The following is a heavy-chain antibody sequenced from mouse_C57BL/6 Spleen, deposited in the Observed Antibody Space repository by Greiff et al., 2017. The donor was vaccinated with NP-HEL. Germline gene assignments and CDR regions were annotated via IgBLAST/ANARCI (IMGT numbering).Heavy chain of an antibody. V-gene: IGHV1-59*01. Sequence: QVQLKQPGAELVRPGTSVKLSCKASGYTFTSYWMHWVKQRPGQGLEWIGVIDPSDSYTNYNQKFKGKATLTVDTSSSTAYMQLSSLTSEVSAVYYCARRGSTDAMDYWGQGTSVTVSS. D-gene: IGHD5-1*01. CDR1: GYTFTSYW. J-gene: IGHJ4*01. CDR2: IDPSDSYT. CDR3: ARRGSTDAMDY.